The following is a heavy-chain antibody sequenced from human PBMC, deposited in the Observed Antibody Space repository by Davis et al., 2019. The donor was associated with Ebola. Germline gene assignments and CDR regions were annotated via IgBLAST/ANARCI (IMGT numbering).Heavy chain of an antibody. CDR3: ARDLHGVTTGGFDP. CDR2: INPSGGST. V-gene: IGHV1-46*01. D-gene: IGHD4-17*01. Sequence: AASVKVSCKASGYTFPSYYMHWVRQAPGQGLEWMGIINPSGGSTSYAQKFQGRVTMTRDTSKNPFSLKLSSVTAADTAVYYCARDLHGVTTGGFDPWGQGTLVTVSS. J-gene: IGHJ5*02. CDR1: GYTFPSYY.